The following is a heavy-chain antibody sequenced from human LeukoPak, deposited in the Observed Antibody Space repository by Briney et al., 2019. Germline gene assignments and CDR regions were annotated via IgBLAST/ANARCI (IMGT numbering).Heavy chain of an antibody. V-gene: IGHV3-23*01. J-gene: IGHJ4*02. D-gene: IGHD4-17*01. CDR2: ISGSGGST. CDR1: GFTFSGYG. CDR3: AKTGDYGDYFDY. Sequence: GGSLRLSCAASGFTFSGYGMNWVRQAPGKGLEWVSAISGSGGSTYYADSVKGRFTISRDNSKNTLYLQMNSLRAEDTAVYYCAKTGDYGDYFDYWGQGTLVTVSS.